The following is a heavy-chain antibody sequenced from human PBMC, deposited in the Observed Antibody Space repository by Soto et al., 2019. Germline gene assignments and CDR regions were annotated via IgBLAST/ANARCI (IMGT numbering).Heavy chain of an antibody. D-gene: IGHD2-2*01. J-gene: IGHJ4*02. CDR2: IIPIFGTA. CDR1: GGTFSSYA. V-gene: IGHV1-69*13. CDR3: ARDTIVVVPAGRGYFDY. Sequence: SVKVSCKASGGTFSSYAICWVRQAPGHGVEWMGGIIPIFGTANYAQKFQGRVTLTADESTSTDYLELSSLSSADTAVDYCARDTIVVVPAGRGYFDYWGEGTLVTVSA.